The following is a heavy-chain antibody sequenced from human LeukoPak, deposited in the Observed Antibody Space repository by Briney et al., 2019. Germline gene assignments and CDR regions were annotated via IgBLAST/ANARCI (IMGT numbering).Heavy chain of an antibody. J-gene: IGHJ4*02. CDR1: GYTFTDYY. V-gene: IGHV1-2*02. D-gene: IGHD2-21*02. CDR2: LNPTSGAT. Sequence: GASVKVSCKASGYTFTDYYLHWVRQAPGQGLEWMGWLNPTSGATNYAQKFQGRVTMTRDTSISTAYMELSRLTSDDTAVYYCGRCAVTGFDYWGQGTLVTVSS. CDR3: GRCAVTGFDY.